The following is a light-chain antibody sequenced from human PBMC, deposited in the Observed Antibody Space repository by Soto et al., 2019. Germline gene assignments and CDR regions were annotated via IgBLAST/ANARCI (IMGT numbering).Light chain of an antibody. J-gene: IGLJ1*01. CDR2: DVT. V-gene: IGLV2-14*03. CDR3: SSYRRGSTLYV. Sequence: QSALTQPASVSGSPGQSITISCTGTSSDVGGSNFVSWYQQHPGKAPKLMLYDVTIRPSGVSYRFSGSKSGNTAPLTISGLQAEDEADYYCSSYRRGSTLYVLGTGTKVTVL. CDR1: SSDVGGSNF.